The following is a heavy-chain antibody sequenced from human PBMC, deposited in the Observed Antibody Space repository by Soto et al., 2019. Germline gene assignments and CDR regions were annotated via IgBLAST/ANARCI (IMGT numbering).Heavy chain of an antibody. CDR1: GFSFSDYW. D-gene: IGHD4-17*01. CDR3: ARPLTKYDDFEGPFES. Sequence: GWSLRLSCAASGFSFSDYWMHLVRQAPGKGLEWVARINTDGRTTTYVDSVEGRLTISRDNAKNTLYLQMSRLRAEDTAVYFCARPLTKYDDFEGPFESWGEGTRVTVS. CDR2: INTDGRTT. V-gene: IGHV3-74*01. J-gene: IGHJ4*02.